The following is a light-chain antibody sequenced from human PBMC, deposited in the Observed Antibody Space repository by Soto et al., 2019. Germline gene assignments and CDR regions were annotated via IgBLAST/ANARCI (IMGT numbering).Light chain of an antibody. CDR2: SAS. CDR1: QSVGSF. J-gene: IGKJ4*01. V-gene: IGKV3-11*01. Sequence: EIVLTQSPATLSLSPGERATLSCRASQSVGSFLAWYQQKPGQAPRLLISSASNWATDIPARFSGSGSGTDFTLTISSLEPEDFAVYYCQQRSSWPLTFGGGTKVEIK. CDR3: QQRSSWPLT.